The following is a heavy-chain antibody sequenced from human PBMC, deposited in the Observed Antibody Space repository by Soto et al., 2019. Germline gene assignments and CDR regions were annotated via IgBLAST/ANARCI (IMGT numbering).Heavy chain of an antibody. J-gene: IGHJ3*02. D-gene: IGHD2-2*01. Sequence: ASVKVSCKASGYTFTSYGISWVRQAPGQGLEWMGWISAYNGNTNYAQKLQGRVTMTTDTSTSTAYMELRSLRSDDTAVYYCARDLPNIVVVPAAPYLVDAFDIWGQGTMVTVSS. CDR3: ARDLPNIVVVPAAPYLVDAFDI. CDR1: GYTFTSYG. V-gene: IGHV1-18*01. CDR2: ISAYNGNT.